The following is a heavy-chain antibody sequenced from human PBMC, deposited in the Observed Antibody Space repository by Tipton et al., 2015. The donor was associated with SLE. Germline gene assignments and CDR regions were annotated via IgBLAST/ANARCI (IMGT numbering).Heavy chain of an antibody. CDR1: GGSFSGYY. CDR2: IYYSGST. Sequence: TLSLTCAVYGGSFSGYYWGWIRQPPGKGLEWIGNIYYSGSTYYNPSLKTRVTISVDTSKNQFSLKLSSVTAADTAVYYCARGDLTNWINNPFDSWGQGTLVTVSS. J-gene: IGHJ4*02. V-gene: IGHV4-34*01. CDR3: ARGDLTNWINNPFDS. D-gene: IGHD1/OR15-1a*01.